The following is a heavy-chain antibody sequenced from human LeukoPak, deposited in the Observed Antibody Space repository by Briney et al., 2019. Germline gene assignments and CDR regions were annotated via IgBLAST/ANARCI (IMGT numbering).Heavy chain of an antibody. J-gene: IGHJ6*03. V-gene: IGHV3-7*01. CDR1: GFTFSSYW. CDR2: IKQDGSEK. Sequence: SGGSLRLSCAASGFTFSSYWMSWVRQAPGKGLEWVANIKQDGSEKYYVDSVKGRFTISRDNAKNSLYLQMNSLRAEDTAVYYCARDFGSSQQLVEYYYYYYMDVWGKGATVTVSS. D-gene: IGHD6-13*01. CDR3: ARDFGSSQQLVEYYYYYYMDV.